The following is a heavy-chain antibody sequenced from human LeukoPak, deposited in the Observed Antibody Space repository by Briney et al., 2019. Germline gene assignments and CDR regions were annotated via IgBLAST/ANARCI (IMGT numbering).Heavy chain of an antibody. CDR2: INPNSGGT. Sequence: ASVKVSCKASGYTFTGYYMHWVRQAPGQGPEWMGWINPNSGGTNYAQNQGRVTMTRDTSISTAYMELSRLRSDDTAVYYCARAFGDYGFDYWGQGTLVTVSS. V-gene: IGHV1-2*02. CDR3: ARAFGDYGFDY. J-gene: IGHJ4*02. D-gene: IGHD4-17*01. CDR1: GYTFTGYY.